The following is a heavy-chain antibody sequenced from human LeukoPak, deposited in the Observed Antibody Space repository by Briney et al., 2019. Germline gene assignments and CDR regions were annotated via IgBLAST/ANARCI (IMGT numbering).Heavy chain of an antibody. V-gene: IGHV3-23*01. Sequence: PGGSLRLSCAASGFTFSSYAMSWVRQAPGKGLEWVSAISGSGGSTYYADSVKGRFTISRDNAKNSLYLQMNSLRAEDTAVYYCARDFTYYYDSSGRTVYWGQGTLVTVSS. CDR1: GFTFSSYA. CDR3: ARDFTYYYDSSGRTVY. D-gene: IGHD3-22*01. J-gene: IGHJ4*02. CDR2: ISGSGGST.